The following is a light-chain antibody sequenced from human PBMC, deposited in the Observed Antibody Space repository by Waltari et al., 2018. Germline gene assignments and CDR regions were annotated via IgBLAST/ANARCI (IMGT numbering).Light chain of an antibody. CDR3: QQYNNWPPAT. V-gene: IGKV3-15*01. Sequence: EIVMTQSPATLSVSPGERATLSCRASQSFSSNLAWYQQKPGQAPRLLIYATSTRATGVPDRFSGSGSETEFTLTISSLQSEDFAVYYCQQYNNWPPATFGGGTKVEIK. J-gene: IGKJ4*01. CDR2: ATS. CDR1: QSFSSN.